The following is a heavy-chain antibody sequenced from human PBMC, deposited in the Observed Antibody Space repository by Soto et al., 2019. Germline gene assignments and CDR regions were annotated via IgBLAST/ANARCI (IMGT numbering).Heavy chain of an antibody. CDR3: AASIFYYGMDV. CDR1: GYTFTNYW. CDR2: IYPGDSDT. J-gene: IGHJ6*02. Sequence: GASLKISCKGFGYTFTNYWIGWVRQMPGKGPEWMGIIYPGDSDTKYNPSFQGQVTISADKSITTTYLQWSSLKASDTAIYYCAASIFYYGMDVWGQGTTVTVSS. V-gene: IGHV5-51*01.